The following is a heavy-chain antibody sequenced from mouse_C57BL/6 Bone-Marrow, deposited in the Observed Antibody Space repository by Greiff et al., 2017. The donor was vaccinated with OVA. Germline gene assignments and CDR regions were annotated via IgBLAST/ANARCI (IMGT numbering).Heavy chain of an antibody. D-gene: IGHD1-1*01. J-gene: IGHJ4*01. Sequence: EVKLMESGPVLVKPGASVKMSCKASGYTFTDYYMNWVKQSHGKSLEWIGVINPYNGGTSYNQKFKGKATLTVDKSSSTAYMELNSLTSEDSAVYYCARWTHYYGSSSYAMDYWGQGTSVTVSS. CDR1: GYTFTDYY. CDR2: INPYNGGT. V-gene: IGHV1-19*01. CDR3: ARWTHYYGSSSYAMDY.